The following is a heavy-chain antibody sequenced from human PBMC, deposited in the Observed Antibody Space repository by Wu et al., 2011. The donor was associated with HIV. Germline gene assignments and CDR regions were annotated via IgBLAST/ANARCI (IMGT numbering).Heavy chain of an antibody. CDR2: INPHSGGT. D-gene: IGHD6-6*01. V-gene: IGHV1-2*02. CDR3: ARDPYSSSFYYYYFMDV. Sequence: SVRVSCKASGGTFSSHAINWVRQAPGQGLEWMGWINPHSGGTNFAQKFQGRVTMTRDTSIATVYMELSRLRSDDTAVYYCARDPYSSSFYYYYFMDVWGKGTTVTVSS. CDR1: GGTFSSHA. J-gene: IGHJ6*03.